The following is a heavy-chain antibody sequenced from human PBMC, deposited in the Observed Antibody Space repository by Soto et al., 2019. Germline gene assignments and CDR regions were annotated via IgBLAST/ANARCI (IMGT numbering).Heavy chain of an antibody. Sequence: QVQLVQSGAEVKKPGSSVKVSCKAPGGTFSNYAISWVRQAPGQGLEWMGRIITLLGITNYAQKCQGRVTITADIFTGTSYMELRSLRSEDTAVYYCASLPRGYCTTSSCFGYFAYWRQGTQVTVSS. CDR3: ASLPRGYCTTSSCFGYFAY. CDR1: GGTFSNYA. J-gene: IGHJ4*02. D-gene: IGHD2-2*01. CDR2: IITLLGIT. V-gene: IGHV1-69*02.